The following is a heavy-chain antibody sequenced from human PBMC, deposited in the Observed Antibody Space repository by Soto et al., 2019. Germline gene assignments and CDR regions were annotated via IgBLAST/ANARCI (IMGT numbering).Heavy chain of an antibody. CDR1: GFTFNNFW. Sequence: PGGSLRLSCAASGFTFNNFWMYWVRQTPEKGLVWVSGINSDGTTTIYADSAKGRFTISRDNAKNALYLQMNSLTVEDTAIYYCIRDIRWGQGTLVTVSS. CDR2: INSDGTTT. CDR3: IRDIR. J-gene: IGHJ4*02. V-gene: IGHV3-74*01.